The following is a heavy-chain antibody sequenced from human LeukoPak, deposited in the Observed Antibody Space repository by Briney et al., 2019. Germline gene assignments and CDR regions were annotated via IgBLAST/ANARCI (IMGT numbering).Heavy chain of an antibody. V-gene: IGHV3-30*18. CDR2: ISYDGNNK. CDR1: GFTFSSYD. J-gene: IGHJ4*02. Sequence: GGSLRLSCAAPGFTFSSYDMHWVRQAPGKGLEWVAIISYDGNNKYYGDSVKGRFTISRDNSKNTLYLQMNSLRVEDTAVYYCAKRNGFWGQGTLVTVSS. CDR3: AKRNGF. D-gene: IGHD1-1*01.